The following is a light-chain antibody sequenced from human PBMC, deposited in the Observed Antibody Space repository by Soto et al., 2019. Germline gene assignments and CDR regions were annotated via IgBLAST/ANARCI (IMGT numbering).Light chain of an antibody. J-gene: IGLJ3*02. CDR3: SSYTSSTTLV. CDR1: SSDVGGYNF. CDR2: EVS. V-gene: IGLV2-14*01. Sequence: QSALTQPASVSGSTGRSITISCTGASSDVGGYNFVSWYQHHPGKAPKLMISEVSNRPSGVSNRFSGSKSGNTASLTISGLQAEDESDYYCSSYTSSTTLVFGGGTKVTVL.